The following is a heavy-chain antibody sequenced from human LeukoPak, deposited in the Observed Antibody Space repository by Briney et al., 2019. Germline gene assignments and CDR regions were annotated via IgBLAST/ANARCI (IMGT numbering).Heavy chain of an antibody. D-gene: IGHD6-19*01. CDR1: GFTFSSYG. J-gene: IGHJ4*02. CDR2: IWYGGSNK. Sequence: PGGSLRLSCAASGFTFSSYGMHWVRQAPGKGLEWVAVIWYGGSNKYYADSVKGRFTISRDNSKNTLYLQMNSLRAEDTAVYYCATTHDSSGWYSFDYWGQGTLVTVSS. CDR3: ATTHDSSGWYSFDY. V-gene: IGHV3-30*02.